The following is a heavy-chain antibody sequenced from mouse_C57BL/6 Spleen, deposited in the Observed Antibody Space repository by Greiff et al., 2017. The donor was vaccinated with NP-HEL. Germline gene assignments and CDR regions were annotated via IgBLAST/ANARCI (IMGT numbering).Heavy chain of an antibody. CDR2: IDPSDSYT. CDR3: VITTVVATSYYFDY. J-gene: IGHJ2*01. Sequence: QVQLQQPGAELVMPGASVKLSCKASGYTFTSYWMHWVKQRPGQGLEWIGEIDPSDSYTNYNQKFKGKSTLTVDKSSSTAYMQLSSLTSEDSAVYYCVITTVVATSYYFDYWGQGTTLTVSS. D-gene: IGHD1-1*01. CDR1: GYTFTSYW. V-gene: IGHV1-69*01.